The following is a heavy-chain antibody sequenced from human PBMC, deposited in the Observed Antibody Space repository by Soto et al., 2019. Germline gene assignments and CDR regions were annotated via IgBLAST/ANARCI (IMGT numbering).Heavy chain of an antibody. CDR2: ISSSSSTI. D-gene: IGHD4-4*01. CDR3: ARDDYSGKYENAFDI. Sequence: TASGFTFSSYSMNWVRQAPGKGLEWVSYISSSSSTIYYADSVKGRFTISRDNAKNSLYLQMNSLRAEDTAVYYCARDDYSGKYENAFDIWGQGTMVTVSS. V-gene: IGHV3-48*01. CDR1: GFTFSSYS. J-gene: IGHJ3*02.